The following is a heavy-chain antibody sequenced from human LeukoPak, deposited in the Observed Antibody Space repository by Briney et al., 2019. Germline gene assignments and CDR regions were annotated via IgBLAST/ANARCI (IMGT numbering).Heavy chain of an antibody. CDR3: ARGYCSSGNCPSFDC. Sequence: SQTLSLTCTVSGGSISSGDYYWSWIRQPPGKGLEWIGYIYYSGSTYYNPSLKSRVTISVDRSKNQFSLELNSVTAADTAVYYCARGYCSSGNCPSFDCWGQGTLVTVSS. V-gene: IGHV4-30-4*08. D-gene: IGHD2-15*01. CDR1: GGSISSGDYY. CDR2: IYYSGST. J-gene: IGHJ4*02.